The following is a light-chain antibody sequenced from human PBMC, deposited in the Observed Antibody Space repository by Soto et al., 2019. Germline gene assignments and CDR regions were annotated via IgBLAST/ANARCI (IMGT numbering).Light chain of an antibody. CDR2: AAS. Sequence: DIQMTQSPSSLSASVGDRVTSTCRASQSITYLNWYQQKPGKAPKLLIYAASSLQAGVPSRFSGSGSGTDFTLTISSLQPEDVAAYYCQKYNSAPLIFGGGTKVDIK. V-gene: IGKV1-27*01. CDR3: QKYNSAPLI. CDR1: QSITY. J-gene: IGKJ4*01.